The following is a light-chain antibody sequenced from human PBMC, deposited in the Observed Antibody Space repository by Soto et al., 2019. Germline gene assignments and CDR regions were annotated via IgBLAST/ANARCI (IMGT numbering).Light chain of an antibody. CDR1: QSVSSSY. CDR2: VAS. CDR3: QQYSSSPTYT. Sequence: EIVLTQSPGTLSLSPGGRATLSCRASQSVSSSYFAWYQQKPGQAPRLLIYVASSRATGITDRFRGSGSGTDFARTTSRLEPEDFAVYYCQQYSSSPTYTFGQGTKLEIK. V-gene: IGKV3-20*01. J-gene: IGKJ2*01.